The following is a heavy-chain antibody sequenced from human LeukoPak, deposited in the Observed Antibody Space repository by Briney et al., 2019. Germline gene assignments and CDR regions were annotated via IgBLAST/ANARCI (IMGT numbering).Heavy chain of an antibody. CDR2: IYYSGST. CDR1: GGSISSGGYY. J-gene: IGHJ3*02. D-gene: IGHD3-9*01. Sequence: SSETLSLTCTVAGGSISSGGYYWSWIRQHPGKGLEWIGYIYYSGSTYYNPSLKSRVTISVDTSKNQFSLKLSSVTAADTAVFFFKRSPAYDIYAFDIWGQGTMVTVSS. V-gene: IGHV4-31*03. CDR3: KRSPAYDIYAFDI.